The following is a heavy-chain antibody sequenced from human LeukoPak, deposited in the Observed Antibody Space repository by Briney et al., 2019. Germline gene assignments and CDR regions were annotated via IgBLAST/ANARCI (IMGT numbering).Heavy chain of an antibody. D-gene: IGHD4-17*01. CDR1: GFTFSSYA. CDR2: ISYDGSNK. Sequence: PGGSLRLSCAASGFTFSSYAMHWVRQAPGKGLEWVAVISYDGSNKYYADSVKGRFTISRDNSKNTLYLQMNSLRAEDTAVYYCARDPAVKVTTSGFAGMDVWGQGPTVTVSS. CDR3: ARDPAVKVTTSGFAGMDV. J-gene: IGHJ6*02. V-gene: IGHV3-30-3*01.